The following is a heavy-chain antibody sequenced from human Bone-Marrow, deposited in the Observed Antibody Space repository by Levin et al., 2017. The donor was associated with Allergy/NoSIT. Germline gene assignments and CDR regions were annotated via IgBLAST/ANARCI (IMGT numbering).Heavy chain of an antibody. CDR2: ISSSSSYI. D-gene: IGHD2-21*02. CDR3: ARWDGPYCGGDCYSPFDY. CDR1: GFTFSSYS. Sequence: GGSLRLSCAASGFTFSSYSMNWVRQAPGKGLEWVSSISSSSSYIYYADSVKGRFTISRDNAKNSLYLQMNSLRAEDTAVYYCARWDGPYCGGDCYSPFDYWGQGTLVTVSS. V-gene: IGHV3-21*01. J-gene: IGHJ4*02.